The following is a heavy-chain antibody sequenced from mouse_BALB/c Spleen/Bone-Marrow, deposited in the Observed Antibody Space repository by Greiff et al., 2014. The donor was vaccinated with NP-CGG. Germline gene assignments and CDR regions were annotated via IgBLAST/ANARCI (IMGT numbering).Heavy chain of an antibody. CDR1: GFSLTGYG. V-gene: IGHV2-6-7*01. Sequence: QVQLKELGPGLVAPSQSLSITCTVSGFSLTGYGVSWVRQPPGKGLEWLGMIWGDGSTDYNSALKSRLSISKDNSKSQVFLKMNSLQTDDTARYYCARDSFLITRALDYWGQGTSVTVSS. D-gene: IGHD2-4*01. J-gene: IGHJ4*01. CDR3: ARDSFLITRALDY. CDR2: IWGDGST.